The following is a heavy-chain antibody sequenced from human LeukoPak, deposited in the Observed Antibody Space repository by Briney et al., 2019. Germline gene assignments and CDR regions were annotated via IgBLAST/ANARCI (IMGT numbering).Heavy chain of an antibody. V-gene: IGHV3-74*01. CDR2: IDTDGSRP. CDR1: GFTFSSYW. CDR3: ARPREHCVNSACYSYFDY. D-gene: IGHD2-15*01. Sequence: GGSLRLSCAASGFTFSSYWMHWVRQDPGKGLVWVSRIDTDGSRPTYADSVEGRFTISRDNAKNTLYLQMNSLRVEDTAVHYCARPREHCVNSACYSYFDYWGQGTLVTVSS. J-gene: IGHJ4*02.